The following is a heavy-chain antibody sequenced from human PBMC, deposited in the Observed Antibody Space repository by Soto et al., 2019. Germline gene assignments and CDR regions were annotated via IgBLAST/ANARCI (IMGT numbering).Heavy chain of an antibody. V-gene: IGHV4-34*01. J-gene: IGHJ4*02. D-gene: IGHD6-13*01. CDR2: INHSGST. Sequence: SETLSLTCAVYGGSFSGYYCSWIRQPPEKGLEWIGEINHSGSTNYNPSLKSRVTISVDTSKNQFSLKLSSVTAADTAVYYCARGWYMGGHGYWGQGTLVTVSS. CDR3: ARGWYMGGHGY. CDR1: GGSFSGYY.